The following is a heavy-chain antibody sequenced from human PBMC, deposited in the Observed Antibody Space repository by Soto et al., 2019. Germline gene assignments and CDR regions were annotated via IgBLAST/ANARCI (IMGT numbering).Heavy chain of an antibody. D-gene: IGHD1-7*01. CDR2: ISWNSGSI. Sequence: GGSLRLSCAASGFTFDDYAMHWVRQAPGKGLEWVSGISWNSGSIGYADSVKGRFTISRDNAKNSLYLQMNSLRAEDTALYYCAKDKNWNYEGPPENYFDYWGQGTLVTVSS. CDR1: GFTFDDYA. V-gene: IGHV3-9*01. J-gene: IGHJ4*02. CDR3: AKDKNWNYEGPPENYFDY.